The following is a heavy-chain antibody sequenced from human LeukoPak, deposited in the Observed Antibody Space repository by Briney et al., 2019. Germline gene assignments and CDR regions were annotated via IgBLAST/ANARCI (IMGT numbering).Heavy chain of an antibody. CDR1: GGTFSSYA. J-gene: IGHJ4*02. V-gene: IGHV1-69*13. CDR3: ARAPDGYSYFDY. D-gene: IGHD5-24*01. Sequence: ASVKVSCKASGGTFSSYAISWVRQAPGQGLEWMGGIIPIFGTANYAQKFQGRVTITADESTSTAYMELSSLRSEDTAVYYCARAPDGYSYFDYWGQGTLVTVSS. CDR2: IIPIFGTA.